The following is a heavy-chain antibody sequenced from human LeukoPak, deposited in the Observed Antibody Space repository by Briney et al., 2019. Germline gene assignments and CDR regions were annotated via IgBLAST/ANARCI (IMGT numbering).Heavy chain of an antibody. D-gene: IGHD5-24*01. Sequence: GGSLRLSCAASGFTFSSYSMNWVRQAPGKGLEWVAVISYDGSNKYYADSVKGRFTISRDNSKNTLYLQMNSLRAEDTAVYYCARGGRWGDGYNYGAFDYWGQGTLVTVSS. CDR2: ISYDGSNK. V-gene: IGHV3-30*03. J-gene: IGHJ4*02. CDR3: ARGGRWGDGYNYGAFDY. CDR1: GFTFSSYS.